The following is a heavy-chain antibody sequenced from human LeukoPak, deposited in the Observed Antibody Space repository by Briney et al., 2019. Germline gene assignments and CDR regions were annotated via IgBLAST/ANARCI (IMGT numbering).Heavy chain of an antibody. V-gene: IGHV4-34*01. CDR1: GGSFSGYY. J-gene: IGHJ4*02. CDR3: ARVGYYYDSSGYHPN. Sequence: PSETLSLTCAVYGGSFSGYYWSWIRQPPGKGLEWIGEINHSGGTNYNPSLKSRVTISVDTSKDQFSLKLSSVTAADTAVYYCARVGYYYDSSGYHPNWGQGTLVTVSS. D-gene: IGHD3-22*01. CDR2: INHSGGT.